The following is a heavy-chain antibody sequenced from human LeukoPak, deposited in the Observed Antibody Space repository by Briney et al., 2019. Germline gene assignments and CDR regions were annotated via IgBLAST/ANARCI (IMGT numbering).Heavy chain of an antibody. Sequence: PSETLSLTCTVSGGSISSYYWSWIRQPPGKGLEWIGYIYYSGSTNYNPSLKSRVTISVDTSKNQFSLKLSSVTAADTAVYYCARVRERAYFDYWGQGTLVTVSS. V-gene: IGHV4-59*01. CDR1: GGSISSYY. CDR2: IYYSGST. CDR3: ARVRERAYFDY. J-gene: IGHJ4*02. D-gene: IGHD1-1*01.